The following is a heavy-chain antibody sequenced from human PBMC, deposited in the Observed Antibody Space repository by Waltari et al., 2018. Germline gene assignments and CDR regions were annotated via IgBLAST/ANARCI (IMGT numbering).Heavy chain of an antibody. CDR2: IYYSGST. J-gene: IGHJ4*02. D-gene: IGHD6-13*01. V-gene: IGHV4-31*03. CDR3: ARGKYSSSWTFDY. Sequence: QVQLQESGPGLVKPSQTLSLTCTVSGGSIRSGGSYWSWIRQHPGKGLEWIGYIYYSGSTYYNPSLKSRVTISVDTSKNQFSLKLSSVTAADTAVYYCARGKYSSSWTFDYWGQGTLVTVSS. CDR1: GGSIRSGGSY.